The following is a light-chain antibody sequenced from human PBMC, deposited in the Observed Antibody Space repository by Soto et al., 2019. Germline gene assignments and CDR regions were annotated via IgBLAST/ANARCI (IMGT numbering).Light chain of an antibody. CDR2: DAS. CDR3: QQRSNWPLT. Sequence: EIVLTQSPATLSLSPGERATLSCRASQSVSDYLAWYQQKPGQAPRLLIYDASNRATGIPARFSGSGSGTDFTLTISSLEPADFAVYYCQQRSNWPLTFCQGTRLEIK. J-gene: IGKJ5*01. CDR1: QSVSDY. V-gene: IGKV3-11*01.